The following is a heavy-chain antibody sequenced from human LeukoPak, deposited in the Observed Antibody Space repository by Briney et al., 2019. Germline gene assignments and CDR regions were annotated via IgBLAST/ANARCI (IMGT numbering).Heavy chain of an antibody. J-gene: IGHJ4*02. Sequence: PGGSLRLSCAASGFTFSSHEMNWVRQAPGKGLEWVSYISSSGSTIYYADSVKGRFTISRDNAKNSLYLQMNSLRAEDTAVYYCARSTTVTNFDYWGQGTLVTVSS. D-gene: IGHD4-17*01. V-gene: IGHV3-48*03. CDR2: ISSSGSTI. CDR1: GFTFSSHE. CDR3: ARSTTVTNFDY.